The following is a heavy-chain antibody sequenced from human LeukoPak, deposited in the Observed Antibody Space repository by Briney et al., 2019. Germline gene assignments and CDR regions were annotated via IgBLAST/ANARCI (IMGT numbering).Heavy chain of an antibody. V-gene: IGHV3-23*01. CDR2: ISGSGGST. CDR3: AKPATDGSGSYPNFDY. J-gene: IGHJ4*02. D-gene: IGHD3-10*01. CDR1: GFTFSSYA. Sequence: GGSLRLSCAASGFTFSSYAMSWVRQAPGKELEWVSAISGSGGSTYYADSVKGRFTISRDNSKNTLYLQMNSLRAEDTAVYYCAKPATDGSGSYPNFDYWGQGTLVTVSS.